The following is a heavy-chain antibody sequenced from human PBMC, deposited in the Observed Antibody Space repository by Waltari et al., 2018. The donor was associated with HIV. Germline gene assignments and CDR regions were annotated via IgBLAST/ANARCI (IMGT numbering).Heavy chain of an antibody. V-gene: IGHV4-31*03. Sequence: QVQLQESGPGLVKPSQTLSLTCPVSGGSISSGGSYWSWIRPQPGKGLELIGYTNYSGSTYYNPSLKSRVTISVDTSKNQFSLKLSSVTAADTAVYYCARVRRISGYSGYGDYWGQGTLVTVSS. D-gene: IGHD5-12*01. CDR3: ARVRRISGYSGYGDY. CDR1: GGSISSGGSY. J-gene: IGHJ4*02. CDR2: TNYSGST.